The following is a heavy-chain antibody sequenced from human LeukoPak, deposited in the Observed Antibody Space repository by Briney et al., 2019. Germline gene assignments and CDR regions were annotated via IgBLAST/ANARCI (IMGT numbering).Heavy chain of an antibody. CDR2: ISSSGSTI. CDR3: ARDGRTTVVTWANDY. CDR1: GFTFSDYY. D-gene: IGHD4-23*01. Sequence: GGSLRLSCAASGFTFSDYYMSWIRQAPGKGLEWVSYISSSGSTIYYVDSVKGRFTISRDNAKNSLYLQMNSLRAEDTAVYYCARDGRTTVVTWANDYWGQGTLVTVSS. V-gene: IGHV3-11*04. J-gene: IGHJ4*02.